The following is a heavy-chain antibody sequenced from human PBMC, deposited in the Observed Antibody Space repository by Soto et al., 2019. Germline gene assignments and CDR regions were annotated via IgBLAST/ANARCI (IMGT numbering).Heavy chain of an antibody. Sequence: QLQLQESGPGLAKPSETLSLTCTVSGGSISSSSYYWGWIRQPPGKGLEWIGSIYYSGSTYYNPSLKRRVTISVDTSKNQFSLKLSSVTAADTAVYYCARQDRYDALDPWGQGTLVTVSS. CDR2: IYYSGST. J-gene: IGHJ5*02. CDR1: GGSISSSSYY. V-gene: IGHV4-39*01. D-gene: IGHD5-12*01. CDR3: ARQDRYDALDP.